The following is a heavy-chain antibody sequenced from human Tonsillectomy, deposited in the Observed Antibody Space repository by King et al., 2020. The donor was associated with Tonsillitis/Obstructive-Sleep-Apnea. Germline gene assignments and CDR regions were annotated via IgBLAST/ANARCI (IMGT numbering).Heavy chain of an antibody. D-gene: IGHD5-18*01. CDR2: ISSSGSTI. Sequence: VQLVESGGGLVQPGGSLRLSCAASGFTFSSYEMNWVRQAPGKGLEWVSYISSSGSTIYYADSVKGRFTISRDNAKNSLYLQMNSLRAEDTAVYYCARVGSDTAMVLDYWGQGTLVTVSS. V-gene: IGHV3-48*03. CDR3: ARVGSDTAMVLDY. CDR1: GFTFSSYE. J-gene: IGHJ4*02.